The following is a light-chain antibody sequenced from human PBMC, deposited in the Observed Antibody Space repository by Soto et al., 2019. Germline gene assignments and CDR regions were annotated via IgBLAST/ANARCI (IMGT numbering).Light chain of an antibody. Sequence: DIQMTQSPSSLSASVGDRVTITCRASQSISSYLIWYQQKPGKAPKLLIYGASSLESGVPSRFSGSGSGTDFTLTISSLRPEDFATYFCQHTYSPPFTFGPGTKVYIK. V-gene: IGKV1-39*01. CDR1: QSISSY. J-gene: IGKJ3*01. CDR2: GAS. CDR3: QHTYSPPFT.